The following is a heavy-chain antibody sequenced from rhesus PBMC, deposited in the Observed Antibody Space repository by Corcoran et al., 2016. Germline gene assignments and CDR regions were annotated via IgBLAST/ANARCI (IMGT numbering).Heavy chain of an antibody. Sequence: QVQLQESGPGLVKPSETLSLTCAVSGGSISSNYWSWIRQAPGKGLEWIGRIYGSGGSTDYNPSLKRRVTSSTDTSKNQFSLKLSSVTAADTAVYYCARDLSTYGLDSWGQGVVVTVSS. J-gene: IGHJ6*01. CDR3: ARDLSTYGLDS. CDR2: IYGSGGST. CDR1: GGSISSNY. V-gene: IGHV4-160*01.